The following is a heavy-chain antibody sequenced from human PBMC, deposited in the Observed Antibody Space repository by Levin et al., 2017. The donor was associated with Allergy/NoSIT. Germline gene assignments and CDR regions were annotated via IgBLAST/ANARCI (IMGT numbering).Heavy chain of an antibody. CDR3: ARDLGGTAALFDP. V-gene: IGHV3-21*01. CDR1: GFTFSSYS. J-gene: IGHJ5*02. D-gene: IGHD6-13*01. Sequence: TGGSLRLSCAASGFTFSSYSMNWVRQAPGKGLEWVSSISSSSSYIYYADSVKGRFTISRDNAKNSLYLQMNSLRAEDTAVYYCARDLGGTAALFDPWGQGTLVTVSS. CDR2: ISSSSSYI.